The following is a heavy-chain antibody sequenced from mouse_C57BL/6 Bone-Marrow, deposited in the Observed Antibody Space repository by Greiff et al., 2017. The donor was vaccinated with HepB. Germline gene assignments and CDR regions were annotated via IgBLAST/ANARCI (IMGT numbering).Heavy chain of an antibody. J-gene: IGHJ4*01. CDR2: INPSNGGT. Sequence: QVQLKQPGTELVKPGASVKLSCKASGYTFTSYWMHWVKQRPGQGLEWIGNINPSNGGTNYNEKFKSKATLTVDKSSSTAYMQLSSLTSEDSAVYYCARLITTVVATGYYAMDYWGQGTSVTVSS. CDR1: GYTFTSYW. V-gene: IGHV1-53*01. D-gene: IGHD1-1*01. CDR3: ARLITTVVATGYYAMDY.